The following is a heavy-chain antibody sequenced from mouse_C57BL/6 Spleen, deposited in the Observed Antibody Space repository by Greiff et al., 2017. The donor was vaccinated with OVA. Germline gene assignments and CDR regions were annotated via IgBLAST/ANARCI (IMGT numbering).Heavy chain of an antibody. Sequence: EVMLVESEGGLVQPGSSMKLSCTASGFTFSDYYMAWVRQVPEKGLEWVANINYDGSSTYYLDSLKSRFIISRDNAKNILYLQMSSLKSEDTATYDCARWLLRPYWDFDVWGTGTTVTVSS. CDR1: GFTFSDYY. V-gene: IGHV5-16*01. D-gene: IGHD2-3*01. CDR3: ARWLLRPYWDFDV. CDR2: INYDGSST. J-gene: IGHJ1*03.